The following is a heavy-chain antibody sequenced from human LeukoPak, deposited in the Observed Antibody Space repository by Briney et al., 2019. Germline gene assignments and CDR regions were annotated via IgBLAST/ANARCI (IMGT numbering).Heavy chain of an antibody. CDR2: ISSSGRYI. V-gene: IGHV3-21*01. D-gene: IGHD3-10*01. CDR3: ARAGDPDY. Sequence: GGSLRLSCAASGFTFSIYSMNWVRQAPGKGPEWVSYISSSGRYIDYADSVKGQFTISRDNAKNSLFLQMSSLRAEDTAVYYCARAGDPDYWGQGTLVTVSS. J-gene: IGHJ4*02. CDR1: GFTFSIYS.